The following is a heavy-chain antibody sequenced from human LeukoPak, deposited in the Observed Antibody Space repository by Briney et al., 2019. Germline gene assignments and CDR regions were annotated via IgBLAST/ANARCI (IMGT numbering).Heavy chain of an antibody. D-gene: IGHD6-13*01. CDR1: GFTFSGYG. V-gene: IGHV3-20*04. CDR3: ARDLAAGTAA. CDR2: INWSGGST. J-gene: IGHJ6*04. Sequence: GGSLRLSCAASGFTFSGYGMSWVRQAPGKGLEWVSGINWSGGSTAYADSVKGRFSISRDNAKNSLYLQMNSLRAEDTALYYCARDLAAGTAAWGEGTTVTVSS.